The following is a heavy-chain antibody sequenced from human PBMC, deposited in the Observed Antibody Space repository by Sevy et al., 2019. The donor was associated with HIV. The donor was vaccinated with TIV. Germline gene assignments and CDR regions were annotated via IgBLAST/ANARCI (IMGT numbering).Heavy chain of an antibody. D-gene: IGHD2-8*01. Sequence: GGSLRLSCAVSGLTFTYAWMSWVRQAPGKGLEWVGRIKSKVDGGTTDYGAPVKGRFTISRDDSKNTLYLQMNSLKTVDTAVYYCATDPIIVLMVTDGMDVWGQGTTVTVSS. CDR2: IKSKVDGGTT. CDR3: ATDPIIVLMVTDGMDV. CDR1: GLTFTYAW. J-gene: IGHJ6*02. V-gene: IGHV3-15*01.